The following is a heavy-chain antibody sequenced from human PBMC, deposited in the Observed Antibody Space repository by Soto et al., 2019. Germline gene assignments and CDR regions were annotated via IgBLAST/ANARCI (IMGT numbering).Heavy chain of an antibody. CDR1: GYSFTTYW. CDR3: AKTRTGDRDGFDF. J-gene: IGHJ3*01. Sequence: PGESLKISCKGSGYSFTTYWIGWVRQMPWKGLEWMGIIYPGDSDTRYSPSFQGQVTISADKSINTAYLQWSSLKASDTAMFYCAKTRTGDRDGFDFWGQGTMVTVSS. V-gene: IGHV5-51*01. CDR2: IYPGDSDT. D-gene: IGHD1-26*01.